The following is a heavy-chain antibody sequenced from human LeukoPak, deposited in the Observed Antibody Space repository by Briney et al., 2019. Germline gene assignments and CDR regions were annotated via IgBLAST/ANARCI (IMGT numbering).Heavy chain of an antibody. D-gene: IGHD6-19*01. CDR3: GRGGSSIAVAQDFDY. CDR1: GGSFSGYY. J-gene: IGHJ4*02. CDR2: INHSGST. V-gene: IGHV4-34*01. Sequence: SETLSLTCAVYGGSFSGYYWSWIRQPPGKGLEWIGEINHSGSTNYNPSLKSRVTISVDTSKNQFSLKLSSVTAADTAVYYCGRGGSSIAVAQDFDYWGQGTLVTVSS.